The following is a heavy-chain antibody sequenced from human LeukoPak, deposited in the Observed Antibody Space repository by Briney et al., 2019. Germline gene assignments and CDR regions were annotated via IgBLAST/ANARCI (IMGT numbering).Heavy chain of an antibody. CDR3: ARSTAGFDY. J-gene: IGHJ4*02. D-gene: IGHD1-1*01. CDR2: IKEDGGEK. CDR1: GFTFSSYW. Sequence: GGSLRLSCAASGFTFSSYWMSWVRQAPGKGLEWVANIKEDGGEKYYVDSVKGRFAISRDNAKNSLYLQMSSLRAEDTALYYCARSTAGFDYWGQGILVTVSS. V-gene: IGHV3-7*01.